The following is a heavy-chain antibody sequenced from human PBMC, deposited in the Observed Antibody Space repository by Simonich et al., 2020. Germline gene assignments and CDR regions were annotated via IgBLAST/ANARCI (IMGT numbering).Heavy chain of an antibody. J-gene: IGHJ6*02. D-gene: IGHD1-26*01. V-gene: IGHV4-59*08. CDR2: IYYSGST. CDR1: GGSISSYY. CDR3: ARSLGYYYYYSGMDV. Sequence: QVQLQESGPGLVKPSETLSLTCTVSGGSISSYYWSWIRQPPGKGLEWIGYIYYSGSTNYNPSLKSGVTIALATSKNQFSLKLSSVTAADTAVYYCARSLGYYYYYSGMDVWGQGTTVTVSS.